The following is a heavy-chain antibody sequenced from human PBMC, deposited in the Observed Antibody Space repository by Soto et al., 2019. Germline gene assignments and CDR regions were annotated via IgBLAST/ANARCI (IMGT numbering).Heavy chain of an antibody. J-gene: IGHJ4*02. CDR1: GGSISSSNC. CDR2: LYHSGST. D-gene: IGHD3-3*01. Sequence: SETLSLTCAVSGGSISSSNCWSWFRQPPGKGLEWIGELYHSGSTNYNPSLKSRVTISVDKSKNQFSLKLSSVTAADTAVYYCARGPFLLRFLEWSFDYWGQGTLVTVYS. CDR3: ARGPFLLRFLEWSFDY. V-gene: IGHV4-4*02.